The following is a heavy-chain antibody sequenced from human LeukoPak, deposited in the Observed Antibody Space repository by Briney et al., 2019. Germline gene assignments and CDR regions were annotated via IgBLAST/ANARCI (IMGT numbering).Heavy chain of an antibody. CDR3: ARDADTAMEYYLDY. J-gene: IGHJ4*02. CDR1: GFTFSSYA. Sequence: GGSLRLSCAASGFTFSSYAMHWVRQAPGKGLEWVAVISYDGSNKYYADSVKGRFTISRDNSKDTLYLQMNSLRAEDTAVYYCARDADTAMEYYLDYWGQGTLVTVSS. D-gene: IGHD5-18*01. CDR2: ISYDGSNK. V-gene: IGHV3-30*04.